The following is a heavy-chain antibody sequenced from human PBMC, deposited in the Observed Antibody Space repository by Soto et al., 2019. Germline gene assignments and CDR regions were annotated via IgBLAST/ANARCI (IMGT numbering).Heavy chain of an antibody. Sequence: EVQLLESGGGLVQPGGSLRLSCAASGFTFNNYAMSWVRQAPGKGREWVSAVSATGGSAYYADSVKGRFTVSRDNSKNTLYLQMNSLTAEDTAVYYCAKDQNIEGPGTRWGWALDIWGQGTMVTVSS. J-gene: IGHJ3*02. CDR1: GFTFNNYA. V-gene: IGHV3-23*01. D-gene: IGHD6-13*01. CDR3: AKDQNIEGPGTRWGWALDI. CDR2: VSATGGSA.